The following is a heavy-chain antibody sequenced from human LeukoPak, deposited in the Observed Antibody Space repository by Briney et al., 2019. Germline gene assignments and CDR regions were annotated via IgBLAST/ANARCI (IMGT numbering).Heavy chain of an antibody. V-gene: IGHV3-23*01. D-gene: IGHD5-12*01. Sequence: PGRSLRLSCAASGFTSTNYAMNWVRQAPGKGLEWVSVLIGSSGSTDYADSVKGRFTISRDTSKNTLFLQMNSVRAEDTAIYYCAKGAYDYIEIGYFDSWGQGTLVTVSS. CDR2: LIGSSGST. CDR3: AKGAYDYIEIGYFDS. J-gene: IGHJ4*02. CDR1: GFTSTNYA.